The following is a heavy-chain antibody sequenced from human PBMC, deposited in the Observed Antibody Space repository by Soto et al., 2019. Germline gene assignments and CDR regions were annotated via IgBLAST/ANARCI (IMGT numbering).Heavy chain of an antibody. Sequence: PLPLTCSVSGACLSGHYYVSWIRQSPEKGLEWIGYIYYGGSSYSNPAVKGRLSISLATSNNQFYLKMRSVTDADTAVYYWARGGARCPGYFESGGHGALGNVSS. CDR1: GACLSGHYY. J-gene: IGHJ4*01. D-gene: IGHD3-16*01. CDR2: IYYGGSS. CDR3: ARGGARCPGYFES. V-gene: IGHV4-30-4*08.